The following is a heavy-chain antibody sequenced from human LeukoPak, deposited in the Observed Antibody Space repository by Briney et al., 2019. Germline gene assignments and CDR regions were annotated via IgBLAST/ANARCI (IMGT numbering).Heavy chain of an antibody. CDR3: ARERTGAIVVVPADYFDY. Sequence: SQTLSLTCTVSGGSISSGSYYWSWIRQPAGKGLEWIGRIYTSGSTNYNPSLKSRVTISVDTSKNQFSLKLSAVTAADTAVYYCARERTGAIVVVPADYFDYWGQGTLVTVSS. CDR2: IYTSGST. V-gene: IGHV4-61*02. J-gene: IGHJ4*02. CDR1: GGSISSGSYY. D-gene: IGHD2-2*01.